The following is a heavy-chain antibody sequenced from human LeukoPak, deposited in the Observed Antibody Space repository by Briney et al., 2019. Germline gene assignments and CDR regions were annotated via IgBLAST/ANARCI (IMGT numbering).Heavy chain of an antibody. CDR2: ISSSSSYI. Sequence: GGSLRLSCAASGFTFSSYSMNWVRQAPGKGLEWVSSISSSSSYIYYVDSVKGRFTISRDNAKNSLYLQMNSLRAEDTAVYYCARGTRGDYVYYFDYWGQGTLVTVSS. J-gene: IGHJ4*02. CDR3: ARGTRGDYVYYFDY. V-gene: IGHV3-21*01. D-gene: IGHD3-16*01. CDR1: GFTFSSYS.